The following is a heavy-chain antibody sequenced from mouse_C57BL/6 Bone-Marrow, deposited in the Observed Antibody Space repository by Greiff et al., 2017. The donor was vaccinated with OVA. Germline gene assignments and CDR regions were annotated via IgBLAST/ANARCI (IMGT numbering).Heavy chain of an antibody. D-gene: IGHD1-1*01. V-gene: IGHV5-4*01. CDR2: ISDGGSYT. J-gene: IGHJ3*01. Sequence: EVKLMESGGGLVKPGGSLKLSCAASGFTFSSYAMSWVRQTPEKRLEWVATISDGGSYTYYPDNVKGRFTISRDNAKNNLYLQMSHLKSEDTAMYYGARDAYGSSSAWFAYWGQGTLVTVSA. CDR1: GFTFSSYA. CDR3: ARDAYGSSSAWFAY.